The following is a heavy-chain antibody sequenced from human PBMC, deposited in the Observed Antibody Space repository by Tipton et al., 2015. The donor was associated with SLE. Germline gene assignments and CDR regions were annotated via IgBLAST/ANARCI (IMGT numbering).Heavy chain of an antibody. Sequence: TLSLTCGVSGGSITSNKWWTWVRQSPGKGLEWIGEISHSGDTDYNPSLKSRVTTSVDKSKNQFSLKLSSVTAADTAVYYCARVAQGTLTVYSIDYWGQGTLVTVSS. V-gene: IGHV4-4*02. CDR1: GGSITSNKW. D-gene: IGHD2-15*01. CDR2: ISHSGDT. J-gene: IGHJ4*02. CDR3: ARVAQGTLTVYSIDY.